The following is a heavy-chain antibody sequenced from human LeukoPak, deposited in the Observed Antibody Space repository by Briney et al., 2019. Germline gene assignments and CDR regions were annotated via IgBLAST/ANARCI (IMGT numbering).Heavy chain of an antibody. Sequence: PGRSLRLSCAASGFTFSSYGMHWVRQAPGKGLEWVAVISYDGSNKYYADSVKGRFTISRDNSKNTLYLQMNSLRAEDTAVYYCAKDLVDVVVVAATNQAYYYYYGMDVWGQGTTVTVS. CDR1: GFTFSSYG. D-gene: IGHD2-15*01. CDR3: AKDLVDVVVVAATNQAYYYYYGMDV. V-gene: IGHV3-30*18. J-gene: IGHJ6*02. CDR2: ISYDGSNK.